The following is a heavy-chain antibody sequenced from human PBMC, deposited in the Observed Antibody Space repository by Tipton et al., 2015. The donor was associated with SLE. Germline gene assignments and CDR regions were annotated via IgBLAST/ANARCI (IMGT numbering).Heavy chain of an antibody. J-gene: IGHJ4*02. CDR2: IYYSGRT. Sequence: TLSLTCTVSGGFLSSYYWSWIRQPPGKGLEWIGDIYYSGRTNYNPSLKSRVTISVDTSKNQFSLKLSSVTAADTAVYYCARVAAAVRDYFDYWGQGTLVTVSS. CDR1: GGFLSSYY. V-gene: IGHV4-59*08. D-gene: IGHD6-13*01. CDR3: ARVAAAVRDYFDY.